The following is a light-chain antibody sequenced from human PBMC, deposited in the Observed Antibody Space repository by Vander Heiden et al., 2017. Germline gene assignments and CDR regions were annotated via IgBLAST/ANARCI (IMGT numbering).Light chain of an antibody. V-gene: IGKV3-20*01. CDR1: ETMSASD. CDR2: GAF. J-gene: IGKJ1*01. Sequence: EMVLTQYPDTLSLSPGETATLSCRSSETMSASDLAWYQQRPAQSPRLIIYGAFNRAAGIPDRFSGRASGTDFTLTISRLEPEDFAVYYCHQYGASPTWTFGQGTKV. CDR3: HQYGASPTWT.